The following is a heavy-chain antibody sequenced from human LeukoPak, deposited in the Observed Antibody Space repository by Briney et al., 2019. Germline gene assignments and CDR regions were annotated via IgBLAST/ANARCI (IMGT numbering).Heavy chain of an antibody. CDR2: IYYDGTT. V-gene: IGHV4-59*12. CDR3: ARPMYNWNHTWEY. D-gene: IGHD1-20*01. J-gene: IGHJ4*02. CDR1: VGSIGNYY. Sequence: SETLSLTCTISVGSIGNYYWTWIRQPPGKGLEWIGYIYYDGTTKYNPSLKSRVTISVDASKSQFSLKLSSVTAADTAVYYCARPMYNWNHTWEYWGQGTLVTVSS.